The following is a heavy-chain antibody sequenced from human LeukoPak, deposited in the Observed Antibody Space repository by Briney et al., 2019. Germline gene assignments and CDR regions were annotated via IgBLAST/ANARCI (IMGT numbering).Heavy chain of an antibody. J-gene: IGHJ4*02. V-gene: IGHV3-7*03. CDR3: ARGYCSGGSCYGDY. CDR2: IKQDGSEK. D-gene: IGHD2-15*01. CDR1: GFTFSSYW. Sequence: WGVLRLSCAASGFTFSSYWMSWVRQAPGKGLEWVANIKQDGSEKYYVDSVKGRFTISRDNAKNSLYLQMNSLRDEDTAVYYCARGYCSGGSCYGDYWGQGTLVTVSS.